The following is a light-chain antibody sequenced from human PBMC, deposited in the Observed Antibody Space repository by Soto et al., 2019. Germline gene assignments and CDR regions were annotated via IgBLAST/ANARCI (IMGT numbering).Light chain of an antibody. V-gene: IGKV3-20*01. J-gene: IGKJ1*01. CDR1: QSVSSSY. CDR3: HQYGISPPRT. Sequence: EIVLTQSPGTLSLSPGERATISCRASQSVSSSYLAWYQQKPGQAPRLLIYGTSSRATGIPDRFSGSGSGTDFTLTITRLEPEDFAVYYCHQYGISPPRTFGQGTKVEIK. CDR2: GTS.